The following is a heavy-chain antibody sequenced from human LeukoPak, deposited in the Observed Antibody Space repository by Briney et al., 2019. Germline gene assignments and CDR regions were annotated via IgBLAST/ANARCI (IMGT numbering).Heavy chain of an antibody. CDR3: ARDCTGQQLISRKEYYYMDV. J-gene: IGHJ6*03. V-gene: IGHV3-66*01. CDR2: IYSGGST. CDR1: GFTVSSNY. D-gene: IGHD3-10*02. Sequence: PGGSLRLSCAASGFTVSSNYMSWVRQAPGKGLEWVSIIYSGGSTYYADSVKGRFTISRDNSKNTLYLQMNSLRAEDTAVYYCARDCTGQQLISRKEYYYMDVWGKGTTVTISS.